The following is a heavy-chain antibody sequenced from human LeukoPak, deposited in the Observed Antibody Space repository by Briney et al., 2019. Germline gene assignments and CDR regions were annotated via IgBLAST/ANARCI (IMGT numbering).Heavy chain of an antibody. Sequence: GGSLRLSCAASGFTFSSYSMNWVRQAPAKGLEWVSSISSSSSYIYYADSVKGRFTISRDNAKNSLYLQMNSLRAEDTAVYYCARGLIAARGWFDPWGQGTLATVSS. CDR3: ARGLIAARGWFDP. J-gene: IGHJ5*02. D-gene: IGHD6-13*01. V-gene: IGHV3-21*01. CDR2: ISSSSSYI. CDR1: GFTFSSYS.